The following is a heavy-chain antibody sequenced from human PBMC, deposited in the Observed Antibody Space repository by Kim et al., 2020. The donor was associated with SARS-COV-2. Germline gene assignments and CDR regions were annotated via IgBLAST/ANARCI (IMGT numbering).Heavy chain of an antibody. V-gene: IGHV3-30*04. D-gene: IGHD3-9*01. J-gene: IGHJ5*02. CDR1: GFSFSYYA. Sequence: GGSLRLSCAASGFSFSYYAIHWVRQAPDKGLEWVAVTSYDGTNKYNADSLQGRFTISRDNSRNTVYLQMNSLREEDTAVYYCAREDYDVMTDNGWFDPWG. CDR3: AREDYDVMTDNGWFDP. CDR2: TSYDGTNK.